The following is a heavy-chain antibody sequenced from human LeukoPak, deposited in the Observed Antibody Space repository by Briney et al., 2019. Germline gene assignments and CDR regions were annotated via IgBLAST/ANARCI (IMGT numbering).Heavy chain of an antibody. V-gene: IGHV1-8*01. Sequence: ASVKVSCKASGYTFTNYDINWVRQATGQGLEWMGWMNADSGNTDYAQKFQGRVTMTRNTSISTAYMELNSLRSEDTAVYYCATIVNSWFGELYMRNWGQGTLVTVSS. CDR2: MNADSGNT. D-gene: IGHD3-10*01. J-gene: IGHJ4*02. CDR1: GYTFTNYD. CDR3: ATIVNSWFGELYMRN.